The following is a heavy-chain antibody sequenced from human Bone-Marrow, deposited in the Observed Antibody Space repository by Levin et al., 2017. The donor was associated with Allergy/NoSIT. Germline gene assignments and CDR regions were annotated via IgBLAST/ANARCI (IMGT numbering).Heavy chain of an antibody. D-gene: IGHD4-17*01. Sequence: NASETLSLTCTVSGGSISSFYWSWIRQPPGKGLEWIGYVYSSGSTDYNPSLKSRVTISLDTSKNHFSLTLSSVTAADTAVYYCARAWHYGTYDSWGQGTLVTVSS. CDR1: GGSISSFY. CDR3: ARAWHYGTYDS. V-gene: IGHV4-59*01. J-gene: IGHJ4*02. CDR2: VYSSGST.